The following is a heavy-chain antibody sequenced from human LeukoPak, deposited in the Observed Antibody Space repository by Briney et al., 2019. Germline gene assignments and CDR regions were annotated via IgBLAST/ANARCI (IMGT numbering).Heavy chain of an antibody. V-gene: IGHV1-2*02. CDR1: GYTFTSYY. CDR3: ARGTYYYDSSGFNWFDP. J-gene: IGHJ5*02. D-gene: IGHD3-22*01. CDR2: INPNSGGT. Sequence: ASVKVSCKASGYTFTSYYMHWVRQAPGQGLEGMGWINPNSGGTNYAQKFQGRVTMTRDTSISTAYMELSRLRSDDTAVYYCARGTYYYDSSGFNWFDPWGPGTLVTVSS.